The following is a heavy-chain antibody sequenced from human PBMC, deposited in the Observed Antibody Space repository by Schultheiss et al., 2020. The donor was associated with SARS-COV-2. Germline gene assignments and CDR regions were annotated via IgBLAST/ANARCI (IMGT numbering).Heavy chain of an antibody. CDR1: GGSISSSSYY. CDR2: IYYGGNT. V-gene: IGHV4-39*02. D-gene: IGHD3-3*01. J-gene: IGHJ6*02. Sequence: SETLSLTCTVSGGSISSSSYYWGWIRQPPGKGLEWIGNIYYGGNTYYNPSLKSRVTISVDTSKNQFSLRLSSVTAADTAVYYCARDPFVWSSYYYGMDVWGQGTTVTVSS. CDR3: ARDPFVWSSYYYGMDV.